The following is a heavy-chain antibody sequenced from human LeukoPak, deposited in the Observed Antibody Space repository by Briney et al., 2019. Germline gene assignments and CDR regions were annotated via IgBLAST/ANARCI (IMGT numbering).Heavy chain of an antibody. CDR2: INHSGST. V-gene: IGHV4-34*01. Sequence: SETLSLTCAVYGGSFSGCYWSWIRQPPGKGLEWIGEINHSGSTNYNPSLKSRVTISVDTSKNQFSLKLSSVTAADTAVYYCARATDIVVVPAAMGIDYWGQGTLVTVSS. CDR3: ARATDIVVVPAAMGIDY. D-gene: IGHD2-2*01. CDR1: GGSFSGCY. J-gene: IGHJ4*02.